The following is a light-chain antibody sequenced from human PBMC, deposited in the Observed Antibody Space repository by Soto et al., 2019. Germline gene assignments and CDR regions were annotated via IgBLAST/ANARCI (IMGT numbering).Light chain of an antibody. CDR2: GAS. J-gene: IGKJ1*01. CDR1: QSVSSSY. CDR3: QQNGGSRRT. Sequence: EIVLTQSPATLSLSPGEGATLSCRASQSVSSSYLAWFQQKPGQAPRLLIYGASSRATGIPDRFSGSGSGTDFTLTISRLEPEDFAVYYCQQNGGSRRTFGQGTKVDIK. V-gene: IGKV3-20*01.